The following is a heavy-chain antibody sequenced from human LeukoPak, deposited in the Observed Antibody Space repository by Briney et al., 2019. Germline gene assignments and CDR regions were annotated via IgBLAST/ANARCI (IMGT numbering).Heavy chain of an antibody. CDR1: GGSISSSNW. CDR2: IYHSGST. CDR3: ARDDSGDYYYYIDV. V-gene: IGHV4-4*02. Sequence: PSETLSLTCAVSGGSISSSNWWSWVRQPPGKGLEWIGEIYHSGSTNYNPSLKSRVTISVDKSKNQFSLKLSSVTAADTAVYYCARDDSGDYYYYIDVWGKGTTVTVSS. J-gene: IGHJ6*03. D-gene: IGHD2-15*01.